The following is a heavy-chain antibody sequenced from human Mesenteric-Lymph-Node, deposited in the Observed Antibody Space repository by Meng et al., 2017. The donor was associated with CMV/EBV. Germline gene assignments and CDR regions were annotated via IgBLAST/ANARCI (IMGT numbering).Heavy chain of an antibody. CDR1: GGTFSSYA. CDR2: IIPIFGTA. D-gene: IGHD2-2*01. Sequence: SVKVSCKASGGTFSSYAISWVRQAPGQGLEWMGGIIPIFGTANYAQKFQGRVTITTDESTSTAYMELSSLRSEDTAVYYCARETSSPTVYYYHYGMDVWGQGTTVTVSS. J-gene: IGHJ6*02. V-gene: IGHV1-69*05. CDR3: ARETSSPTVYYYHYGMDV.